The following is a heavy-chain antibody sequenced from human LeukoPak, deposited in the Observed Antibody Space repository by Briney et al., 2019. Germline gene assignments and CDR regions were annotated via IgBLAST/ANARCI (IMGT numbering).Heavy chain of an antibody. CDR1: GFTFSSYS. Sequence: PGGSLRLSCAASGFTFSSYSMNWVRQAPGKGLEWVSSIGSSSSYIYYADSVKGRFTISRDNAKNSLYLQMNSLRVEDTAVYYCATIRQLEQADYWGQGTLVTVSS. CDR2: IGSSSSYI. CDR3: ATIRQLEQADY. V-gene: IGHV3-21*01. J-gene: IGHJ4*02. D-gene: IGHD6-6*01.